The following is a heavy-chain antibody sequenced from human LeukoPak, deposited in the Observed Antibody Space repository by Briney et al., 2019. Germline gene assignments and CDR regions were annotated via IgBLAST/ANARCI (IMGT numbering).Heavy chain of an antibody. CDR3: AKDRKAYCSSTSCYFDY. V-gene: IGHV3-53*01. J-gene: IGHJ4*02. Sequence: GGSLRLSCAASGLTVSSNYMSWVRQVSGKGLEWVSGIYAGGSTNYADSVKGRFTISRDNSKNTLYLQMNSLRAEDTAVYYCAKDRKAYCSSTSCYFDYWGQGTLVTVSS. D-gene: IGHD2-2*01. CDR2: IYAGGST. CDR1: GLTVSSNY.